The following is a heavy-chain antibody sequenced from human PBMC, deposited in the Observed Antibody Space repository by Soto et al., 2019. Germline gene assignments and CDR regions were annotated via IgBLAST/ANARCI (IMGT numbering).Heavy chain of an antibody. V-gene: IGHV1-8*01. Sequence: QVQLVQSGAEVKKPGASVKVSCKASGYTFTSYDINWVRQATGQGLEWMGWMNPNSGNTGYARNFQGRVTMTRNTSISTAYMELSSLRSEDTAVYYCARGAYYYYYMDVWGKGTTVTVSS. CDR1: GYTFTSYD. CDR2: MNPNSGNT. J-gene: IGHJ6*03. CDR3: ARGAYYYYYMDV.